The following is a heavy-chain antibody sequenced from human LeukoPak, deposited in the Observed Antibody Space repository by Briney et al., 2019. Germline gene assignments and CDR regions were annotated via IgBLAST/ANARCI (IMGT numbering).Heavy chain of an antibody. D-gene: IGHD3-22*01. J-gene: IGHJ3*02. V-gene: IGHV3-7*01. CDR1: GFTFSSYW. Sequence: GGSLRLSCAASGFTFSSYWMSWVRQAPGKGLEWVANIKQDGSEKYYVDSVKGRFTISRDNAKNSLYLQMNSLGAEDTAVYYCASRSVWPLWLHLKTDAFDIWGQGTMVTVSS. CDR2: IKQDGSEK. CDR3: ASRSVWPLWLHLKTDAFDI.